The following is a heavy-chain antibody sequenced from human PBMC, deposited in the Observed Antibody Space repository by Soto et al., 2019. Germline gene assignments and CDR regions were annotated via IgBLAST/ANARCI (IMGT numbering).Heavy chain of an antibody. Sequence: SETLSLTCAVYGGSFSGYYWSWIRQPPGKGLEWIGEINHSGSTNYNPSLKSRVTISVDTSKNQFSLKLSSVTAADTAVYYCARVGLSEAAASTPHNWFDPWGQGTLVTVSS. V-gene: IGHV4-34*01. CDR1: GGSFSGYY. J-gene: IGHJ5*02. D-gene: IGHD6-13*01. CDR3: ARVGLSEAAASTPHNWFDP. CDR2: INHSGST.